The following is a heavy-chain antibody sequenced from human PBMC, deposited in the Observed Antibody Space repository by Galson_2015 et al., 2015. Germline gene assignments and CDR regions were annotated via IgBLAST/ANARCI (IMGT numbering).Heavy chain of an antibody. CDR1: GGTFSSYA. Sequence: SVKVSCKASGGTFSSYAISWVRQAPGQGLEWMGGIIPIFGTANYAQKFQGRVTITADESTSTAYMELSSLRSEDTAVYYCARPRERGNRVAAAEPGYHYYYYGMDVWGQGTTVTVSS. D-gene: IGHD6-13*01. V-gene: IGHV1-69*13. J-gene: IGHJ6*02. CDR2: IIPIFGTA. CDR3: ARPRERGNRVAAAEPGYHYYYYGMDV.